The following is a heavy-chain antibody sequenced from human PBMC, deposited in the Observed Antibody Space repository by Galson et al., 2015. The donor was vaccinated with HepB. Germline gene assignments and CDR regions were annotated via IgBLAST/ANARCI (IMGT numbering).Heavy chain of an antibody. CDR1: GYTFTGYY. Sequence: SVKVSCKASGYTFTGYYMHWVRQAPGQGLEWMGWINAGNGNTKYSQKFQGRVTITRDTSASTAYMELSSLRSEDTAVYYCARGGYCSGGSCYTYFWFDPWGQGTLVTVSS. CDR3: ARGGYCSGGSCYTYFWFDP. D-gene: IGHD2-15*01. V-gene: IGHV1-3*01. J-gene: IGHJ5*02. CDR2: INAGNGNT.